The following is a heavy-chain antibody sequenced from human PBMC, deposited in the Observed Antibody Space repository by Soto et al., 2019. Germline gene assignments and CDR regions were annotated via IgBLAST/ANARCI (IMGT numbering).Heavy chain of an antibody. V-gene: IGHV3-66*01. D-gene: IGHD2-15*01. Sequence: EVHLVEAGGGLVQPGGSLRLSCAASGFTVSRKYMSWVRQAPGKGLEWVSLIQSGGPTYYADSVKGRFTISRDTSENTLHLQMDSLRAEDTAVYYCARDDVLCYGGRCYGVPLDVCCQGTTVTVSS. J-gene: IGHJ6*02. CDR3: ARDDVLCYGGRCYGVPLDV. CDR2: IQSGGPT. CDR1: GFTVSRKY.